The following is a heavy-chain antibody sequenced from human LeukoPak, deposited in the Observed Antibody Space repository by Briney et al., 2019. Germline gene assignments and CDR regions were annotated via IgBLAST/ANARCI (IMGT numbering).Heavy chain of an antibody. CDR3: ARDRAVAGNLWSFDI. Sequence: GGSLRLSCAASGFTFDDYGMSWVRQAPGKGLEWVSGINWNGGSTGYADSVKGRFTISRDNAKSSLYLQMNSLRAEDTALYYCARDRAVAGNLWSFDIWGQGTMVTVSS. D-gene: IGHD6-19*01. J-gene: IGHJ3*02. V-gene: IGHV3-20*04. CDR2: INWNGGST. CDR1: GFTFDDYG.